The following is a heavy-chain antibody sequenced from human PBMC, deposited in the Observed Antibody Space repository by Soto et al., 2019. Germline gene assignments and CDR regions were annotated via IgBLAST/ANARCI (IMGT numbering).Heavy chain of an antibody. V-gene: IGHV1-69*06. CDR1: GGTLSDHG. CDR3: ARGVYGSGNYYTGPSAFDI. Sequence: QVQLEQSGAEVKKPGSSVKVSCKASGGTLSDHGVAWLRQAPGQGLEWMGGTIPVFNTAKYAQKFPGRVTVTADKFTNIDYMELSSLRSEDTAFYFCARGVYGSGNYYTGPSAFDIWGQGTMVIVSS. D-gene: IGHD3-10*01. J-gene: IGHJ3*02. CDR2: TIPVFNTA.